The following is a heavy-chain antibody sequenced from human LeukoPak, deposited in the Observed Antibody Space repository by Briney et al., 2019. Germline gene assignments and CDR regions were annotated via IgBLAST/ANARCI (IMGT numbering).Heavy chain of an antibody. CDR3: ARVVVAATGGATDAFDI. CDR1: GGSISSGSYY. Sequence: SQTLSLTCTVSGGSISSGSYYWSWIRQPAGKGLEWIGRIYTSRSTNYNPSLKSRVTISVDTSKNQFSLKLSSVTAADTAVYYCARVVVAATGGATDAFDIWGQGTMVTVSS. CDR2: IYTSRST. J-gene: IGHJ3*02. D-gene: IGHD2-15*01. V-gene: IGHV4-61*02.